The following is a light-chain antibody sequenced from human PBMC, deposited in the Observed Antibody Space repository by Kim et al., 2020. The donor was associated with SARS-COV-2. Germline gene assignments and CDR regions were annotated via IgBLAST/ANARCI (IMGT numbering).Light chain of an antibody. Sequence: GPSITISCTGTSSDVGSYNLVSWYQQHPGKAPKLMIYEVTKRPSGVSNRFSGSKSGNTASLTISGLQAEDEADYYCCSYTGSGTWMFGGGTQLTVL. V-gene: IGLV2-23*02. CDR1: SSDVGSYNL. CDR3: CSYTGSGTWM. J-gene: IGLJ3*02. CDR2: EVT.